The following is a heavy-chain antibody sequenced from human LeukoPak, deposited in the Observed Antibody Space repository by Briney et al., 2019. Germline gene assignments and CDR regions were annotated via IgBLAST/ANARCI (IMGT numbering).Heavy chain of an antibody. D-gene: IGHD2-15*01. CDR3: AKDYCRDGNCPFPFLDS. J-gene: IGHJ4*02. Sequence: PGGSLRLSCSASGFIFSDYDMYWVRQVAGEGLEWVSGVGATGDTSYPDSVKGRFTISRDNAKNSLYLQMNSLRVGDTATYYCAKDYCRDGNCPFPFLDSWGQGTQVTVSS. CDR1: GFIFSDYD. V-gene: IGHV3-13*01. CDR2: VGATGDT.